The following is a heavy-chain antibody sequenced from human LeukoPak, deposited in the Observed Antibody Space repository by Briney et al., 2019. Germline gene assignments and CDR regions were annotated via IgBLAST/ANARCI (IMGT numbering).Heavy chain of an antibody. CDR2: IYYSGST. D-gene: IGHD2-15*01. CDR3: ARRYCSGGSCYSAFDY. Sequence: PSETLSLTCAVYGGSFSGYYWSWIRQPPGKGLEWIGNIYYSGSTNYNPSLKSRVTISVDTSKNQFSLKLSSVTAADTAVYFCARRYCSGGSCYSAFDYWGQGTLVTVSS. V-gene: IGHV4-59*01. J-gene: IGHJ4*02. CDR1: GGSFSGYY.